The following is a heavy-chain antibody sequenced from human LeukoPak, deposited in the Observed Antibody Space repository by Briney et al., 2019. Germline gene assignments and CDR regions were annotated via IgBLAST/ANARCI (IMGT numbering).Heavy chain of an antibody. CDR1: GASLSNYY. CDR2: IYNSGST. V-gene: IGHV4-59*01. D-gene: IGHD5/OR15-5a*01. CDR3: ARGMELVSTSFDH. J-gene: IGHJ4*02. Sequence: PSETLSLTCTVSGASLSNYYWTWIRQPPGKGLEWIGYIYNSGSTNYDPSLKSRVTISMDMSKKQFSLKLTSVTAADTAVYYCARGMELVSTSFDHWGQGTLVTVSS.